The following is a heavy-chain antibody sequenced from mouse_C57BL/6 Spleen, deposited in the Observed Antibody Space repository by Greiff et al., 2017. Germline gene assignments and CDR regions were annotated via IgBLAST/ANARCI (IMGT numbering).Heavy chain of an antibody. D-gene: IGHD3-3*01. J-gene: IGHJ2*01. CDR2: IYPRSGNT. V-gene: IGHV1-81*01. Sequence: VKLQESGAELARPGASVKLSCKASGYTFTSYGISWVKQRTGQGLEWIGEIYPRSGNTYYNEKFKGKATLTADKSSSTAYMELRSLTSEDSAVYFCARGGREYYFDYWGQGTTLTVSS. CDR3: ARGGREYYFDY. CDR1: GYTFTSYG.